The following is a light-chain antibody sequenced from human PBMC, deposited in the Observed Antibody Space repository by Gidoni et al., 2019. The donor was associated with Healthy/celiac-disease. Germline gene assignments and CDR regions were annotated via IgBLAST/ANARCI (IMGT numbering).Light chain of an antibody. CDR2: DAS. Sequence: DIVLTQSPATLSLSPGERATLSCRASQSVSSYLAWYQQKPGQAPRLLIYDASNRATGIPARFSGSGSGTDFTLTISSLEPEDFAVYYCQQRSNWSCSFGQGTKLEIK. V-gene: IGKV3-11*01. CDR1: QSVSSY. CDR3: QQRSNWSCS. J-gene: IGKJ2*04.